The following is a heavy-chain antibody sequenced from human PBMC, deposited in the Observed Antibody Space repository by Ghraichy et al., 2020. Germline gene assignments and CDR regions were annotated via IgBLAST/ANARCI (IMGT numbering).Heavy chain of an antibody. Sequence: GGSLRLSCTASGLTSTNYYMNWVRQAPGKGLVWVSRINRDGSTTNYADSVKGRFTISRDTAKNTLYLQMSSLRVDDTAVYYCAMVDRGYVMDVWGQGTTGTVSS. CDR1: GLTSTNYY. CDR3: AMVDRGYVMDV. CDR2: INRDGSTT. J-gene: IGHJ6*02. V-gene: IGHV3-74*01.